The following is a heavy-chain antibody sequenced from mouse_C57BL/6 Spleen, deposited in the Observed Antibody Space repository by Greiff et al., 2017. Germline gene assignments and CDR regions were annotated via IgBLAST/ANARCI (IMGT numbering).Heavy chain of an antibody. CDR1: GYTFTSYW. V-gene: IGHV1-69*01. Sequence: VQLQQPGAELVMPGASVKLSCKASGYTFTSYWMHWVKQRPGQGLEWIGEIDPSDSYTNYNQKFKGKSTLTVDKSSSTAYMQLSSLTSEDSAVXYCASMLYLCFDYWGQGTTLTVSS. D-gene: IGHD5-1-1*01. CDR3: ASMLYLCFDY. CDR2: IDPSDSYT. J-gene: IGHJ2*01.